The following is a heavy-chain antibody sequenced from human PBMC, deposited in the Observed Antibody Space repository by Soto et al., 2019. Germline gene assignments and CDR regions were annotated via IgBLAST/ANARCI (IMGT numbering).Heavy chain of an antibody. D-gene: IGHD3-22*01. J-gene: IGHJ4*02. Sequence: ASVKVSCKVSGYTLTELSMHWVRQAPGKGLEWMGGFDPEDGETIYAQKFQGRVTMTEDTSTDTAYMELSSLRSEDTAVYYCATEGPSGYYFLFDYWGQGTLVTSPQ. CDR3: ATEGPSGYYFLFDY. CDR1: GYTLTELS. V-gene: IGHV1-24*01. CDR2: FDPEDGET.